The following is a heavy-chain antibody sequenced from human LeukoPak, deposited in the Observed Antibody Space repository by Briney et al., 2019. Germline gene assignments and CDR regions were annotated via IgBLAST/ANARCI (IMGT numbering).Heavy chain of an antibody. CDR3: GXXXXYDTSLXY. CDR2: ISAYNGNT. V-gene: IGHV1-18*01. Sequence: ASVKVSCKASGYTFTSYGISWVRQAPGQGLEWMGWISAYNGNTNYAXKLQGRATMTNDTSTSKAAMDRGSLRSDDAAEDYCGXXXXYDTSLXYWGQGTLVTVSS. D-gene: IGHD3-22*01. J-gene: IGHJ4*02. CDR1: GYTFTSYG.